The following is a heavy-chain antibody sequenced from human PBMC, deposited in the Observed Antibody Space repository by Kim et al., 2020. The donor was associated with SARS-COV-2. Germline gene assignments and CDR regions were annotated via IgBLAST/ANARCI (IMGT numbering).Heavy chain of an antibody. CDR2: ISGSGCST. Sequence: VGSLRLSCAASGFTFSSYAMSWVRQAPGKGLEWVSAISGSGCSTYYADSGKGRFTISRDNSKTTLYLQMNSLRAEDTAVYYCAKDLSTLYYYYGMDVWGQGTTVTVAS. J-gene: IGHJ6*02. CDR3: AKDLSTLYYYYGMDV. CDR1: GFTFSSYA. D-gene: IGHD4-17*01. V-gene: IGHV3-23*01.